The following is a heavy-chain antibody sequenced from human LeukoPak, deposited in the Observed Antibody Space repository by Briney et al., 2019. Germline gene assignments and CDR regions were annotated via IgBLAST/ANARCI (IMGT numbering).Heavy chain of an antibody. CDR3: ARDFYDSSS. Sequence: PGRSLRLSCAASGFTFSSYAMHWVRQAPGKGLEWVAVISYDGSNKYYADSVKGRFTISRDNSKNTLYLQMNSLRAEDTAVYYCARDFYDSSSWGQGTLVTVSS. CDR2: ISYDGSNK. D-gene: IGHD3-22*01. CDR1: GFTFSSYA. V-gene: IGHV3-30*14. J-gene: IGHJ5*02.